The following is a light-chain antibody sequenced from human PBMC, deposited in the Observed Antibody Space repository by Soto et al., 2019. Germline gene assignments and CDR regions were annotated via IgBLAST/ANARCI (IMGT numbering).Light chain of an antibody. V-gene: IGKV1-9*01. CDR1: QSSSSY. J-gene: IGKJ4*01. CDR2: WAS. Sequence: DIQMTGSPSSLSASVGDRVTITXRASQSSSSYLNGDQQKPGKAPKXXSDWASTLQRWGPSRFSGSGSVTDFTLTISSLQPADFATYYCPQLNKDPSTFGGGTKVDIK. CDR3: PQLNKDPST.